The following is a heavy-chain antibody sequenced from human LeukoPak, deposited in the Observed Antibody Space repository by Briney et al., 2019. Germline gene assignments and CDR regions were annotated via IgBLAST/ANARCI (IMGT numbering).Heavy chain of an antibody. CDR1: AFIFNNYY. D-gene: IGHD2-8*01. J-gene: IGHJ4*02. Sequence: GGSLRLSCAASAFIFNNYYMSWIRQAPEKGLECVSYISNSGSTMFYADSVKGRFTISRDNAKNSLYLQMNSLRAEDTAVYYCARDGHGYFDYWGQGTLVTVSS. CDR3: ARDGHGYFDY. V-gene: IGHV3-11*04. CDR2: ISNSGSTM.